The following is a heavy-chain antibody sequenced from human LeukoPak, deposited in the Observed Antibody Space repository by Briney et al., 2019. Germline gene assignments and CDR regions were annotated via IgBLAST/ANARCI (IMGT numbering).Heavy chain of an antibody. CDR1: GFTFSNYW. V-gene: IGHV3-30*18. D-gene: IGHD6-19*01. J-gene: IGHJ4*02. CDR3: AKESVAGTDY. CDR2: ISYDGSNK. Sequence: GGSLRLSCAASGFTFSNYWMHWVRQAPGKGLEWVAVISYDGSNKYYADSVKGRFTISRDNSKNTLYLQMNSLRAEDTAVYYCAKESVAGTDYWGQGTLVTVSS.